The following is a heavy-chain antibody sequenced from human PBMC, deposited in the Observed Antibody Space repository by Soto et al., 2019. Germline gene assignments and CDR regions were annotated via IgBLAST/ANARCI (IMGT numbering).Heavy chain of an antibody. Sequence: QVQLVQSGAEVKKPGSSVNVSCKASGGTFSTYSLGWVRQAAGQGPEWMGRIVPIRDMVSYAQKFQDRVTITADTSTNTASMGLSSLRSDDTAVYYCARGFAVVPAPDSGLNWFDPWGQGTLVTVSS. CDR2: IVPIRDMV. J-gene: IGHJ5*02. D-gene: IGHD2-2*01. CDR3: ARGFAVVPAPDSGLNWFDP. V-gene: IGHV1-69*02. CDR1: GGTFSTYS.